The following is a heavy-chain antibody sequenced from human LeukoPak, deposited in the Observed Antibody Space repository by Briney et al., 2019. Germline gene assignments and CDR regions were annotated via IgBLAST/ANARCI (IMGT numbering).Heavy chain of an antibody. CDR1: GYTLTELS. Sequence: ASVKVSCKVFGYTLTELSMHWVRQAPGKGLEWMGGFDPEDGETIYAQKFQGRVTMTEDTSTDTAYMELSSLRSEDTAVYYCATTFVGSGSYPYWGQGTLVTVSS. V-gene: IGHV1-24*01. J-gene: IGHJ4*02. D-gene: IGHD3-10*01. CDR2: FDPEDGET. CDR3: ATTFVGSGSYPY.